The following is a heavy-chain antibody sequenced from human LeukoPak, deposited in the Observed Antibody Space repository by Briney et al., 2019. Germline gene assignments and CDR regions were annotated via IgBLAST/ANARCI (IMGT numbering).Heavy chain of an antibody. CDR1: RFTFSSYG. D-gene: IGHD3-16*01. J-gene: IGHJ6*02. CDR2: ISYDGSNK. V-gene: IGHV3-30*18. Sequence: GRSLRLSCATSRFTFSSYGMHWVRQAPGKGLEWVAVISYDGSNKYYADSVKGRFTISRDNSKNTLYLQMNSLRAEDTAVYYCANMNYHYYGMDVWGQGTTVTVSS. CDR3: ANMNYHYYGMDV.